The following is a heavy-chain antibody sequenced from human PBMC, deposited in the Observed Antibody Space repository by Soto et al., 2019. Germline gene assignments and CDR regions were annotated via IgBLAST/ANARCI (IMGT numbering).Heavy chain of an antibody. CDR3: AKDRYYDALGWFPT. D-gene: IGHD3-22*01. J-gene: IGHJ1*01. CDR1: GFTFRDHA. CDR2: ISANGASI. Sequence: GGSLRLSCVGSGFTFRDHAMRWVRQAPGRGLEWVSAISANGASIQHADSVKGRFSVSRDNAKNTVYLQMDNLRTEDSAVYYCAKDRYYDALGWFPTWGQGSRGTVSS. V-gene: IGHV3-23*01.